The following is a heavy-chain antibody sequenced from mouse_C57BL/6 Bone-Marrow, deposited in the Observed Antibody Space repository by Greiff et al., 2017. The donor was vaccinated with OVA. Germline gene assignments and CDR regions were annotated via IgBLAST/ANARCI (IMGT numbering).Heavy chain of an antibody. V-gene: IGHV1-61*01. Sequence: VQLQQPGAELVRPGSSVKLSCKASGYTFTSYWMDWVKQRPGQGLEWIGNIYPSDSETHYNQKFKDKATLTVDKSSSTAYMQLSSLTSEDSAVYYCARSRTTVSYAMDYWGQGTSVTVSS. CDR1: GYTFTSYW. CDR3: ARSRTTVSYAMDY. D-gene: IGHD1-1*01. CDR2: IYPSDSET. J-gene: IGHJ4*01.